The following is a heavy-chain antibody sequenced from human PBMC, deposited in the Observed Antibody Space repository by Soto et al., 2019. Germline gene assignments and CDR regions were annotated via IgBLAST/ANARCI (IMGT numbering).Heavy chain of an antibody. CDR1: GFTFSSYA. CDR3: AKSGHLLWFGELYFDY. J-gene: IGHJ4*02. D-gene: IGHD3-10*01. CDR2: ISGSGGST. V-gene: IGHV3-23*01. Sequence: EVQLLESGGGLVQPGGSLRLSCAASGFTFSSYAMSWVRQAPGKGLEWVSAISGSGGSTYYADSVKGRFTISRDNSKNTLYLQMNSLRAEDTAVYYCAKSGHLLWFGELYFDYWGQGTLVTVSS.